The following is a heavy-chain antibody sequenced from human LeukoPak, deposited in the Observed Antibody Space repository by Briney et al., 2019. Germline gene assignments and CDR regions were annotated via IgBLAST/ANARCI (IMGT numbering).Heavy chain of an antibody. CDR3: AKDMSWGGSGSYYTPDY. D-gene: IGHD3-10*01. CDR1: GFTFSSYA. Sequence: TGGSLRLSCAASGFTFSSYAMSWVRQAPGKGLEWVSAISGSGGSTYYADSVKGRFTISRDNSKNMLYLQMNSLRAEDTAVYYCAKDMSWGGSGSYYTPDYWGQGTLVTVSS. J-gene: IGHJ4*02. V-gene: IGHV3-23*01. CDR2: ISGSGGST.